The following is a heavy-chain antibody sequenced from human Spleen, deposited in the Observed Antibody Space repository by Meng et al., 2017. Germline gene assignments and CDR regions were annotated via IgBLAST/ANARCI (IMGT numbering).Heavy chain of an antibody. Sequence: GSLRLSCTVSGGSISSSSYYWGWIRQPPGKGLEWIGSIYYSGSTYYNPSLKSRVTISVDTSKNQFSLKLSSVTAADTAVYYCAREQYYGSGSFHPDYYYGMDVWGQGTTVTVSS. J-gene: IGHJ6*02. CDR2: IYYSGST. V-gene: IGHV4-39*07. CDR3: AREQYYGSGSFHPDYYYGMDV. CDR1: GGSISSSSYY. D-gene: IGHD3-10*01.